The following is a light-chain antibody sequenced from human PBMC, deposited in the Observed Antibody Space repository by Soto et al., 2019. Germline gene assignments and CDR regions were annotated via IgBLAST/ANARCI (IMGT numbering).Light chain of an antibody. Sequence: EIVLTQSPGTLSLSPGERATLSCRASQSVNGAYLAWYQQKVGQAPRLLIYGASSRDTGIPDRFSGSGSGTDFTLTITRLEPEDCALYFCQPYGNTPPWTFGQGTKVEIK. CDR3: QPYGNTPPWT. CDR1: QSVNGAY. V-gene: IGKV3-20*01. CDR2: GAS. J-gene: IGKJ1*01.